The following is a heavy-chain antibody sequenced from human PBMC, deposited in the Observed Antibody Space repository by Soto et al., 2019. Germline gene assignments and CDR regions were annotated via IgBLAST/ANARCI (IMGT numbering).Heavy chain of an antibody. Sequence: EVQLLESGGGLVQPGGSLRLSCAASGFTFSSYAISWVRQPPGKGLEWVSTLSGSGGSTYYADSVKGRLTISRDNSKNTLYLQMNSLRVEDTAVYYCAKGGFDFDYWGQGALVTVSS. J-gene: IGHJ4*02. CDR3: AKGGFDFDY. V-gene: IGHV3-23*01. CDR2: LSGSGGST. CDR1: GFTFSSYA.